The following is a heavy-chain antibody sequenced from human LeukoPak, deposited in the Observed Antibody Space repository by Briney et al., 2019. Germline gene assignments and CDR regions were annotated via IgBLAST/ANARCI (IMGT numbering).Heavy chain of an antibody. CDR1: GFTFSSYW. CDR3: ARDYHYLWGTYRFYYFDY. Sequence: GGSLRLSCVASGFTFSSYWMSWVRQAPGKGLEWVADVKQDGSERYYVDSVKGRFTISRDNAKNSLYLQMNSLRAEDTAVYYCARDYHYLWGTYRFYYFDYWGQGTLVTVSS. J-gene: IGHJ4*02. CDR2: VKQDGSER. D-gene: IGHD3-16*02. V-gene: IGHV3-7*04.